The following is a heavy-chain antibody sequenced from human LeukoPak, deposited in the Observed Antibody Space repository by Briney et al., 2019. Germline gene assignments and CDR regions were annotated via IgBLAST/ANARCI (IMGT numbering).Heavy chain of an antibody. V-gene: IGHV4-39*07. CDR3: ARLHRGFYYFGMDV. CDR2: IYYSGST. Sequence: KPSETLSLTCTVSGGSISSSSYYWGWIRQPPGKGLEWIGSIYYSGSTYYNPSLKSRVTISVDTSKNQFSLRLSSVTAADTAVYYCARLHRGFYYFGMDVWGQGTTVTVSS. D-gene: IGHD3-10*01. CDR1: GGSISSSSYY. J-gene: IGHJ6*02.